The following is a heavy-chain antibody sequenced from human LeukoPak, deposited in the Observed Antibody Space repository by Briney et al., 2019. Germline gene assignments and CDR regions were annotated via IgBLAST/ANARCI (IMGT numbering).Heavy chain of an antibody. J-gene: IGHJ4*02. V-gene: IGHV3-30-3*01. Sequence: GGSLRLSCAASEFSFSSYVMSWVRQAPGKGLEWVAVISYDGSNKYYADSVKGRFTISRDNSKNTLYLQMNSLRAEDTAVYYCARDFWAAAAGFFDYWGQGTLVTVSS. CDR1: EFSFSSYV. CDR3: ARDFWAAAAGFFDY. D-gene: IGHD6-13*01. CDR2: ISYDGSNK.